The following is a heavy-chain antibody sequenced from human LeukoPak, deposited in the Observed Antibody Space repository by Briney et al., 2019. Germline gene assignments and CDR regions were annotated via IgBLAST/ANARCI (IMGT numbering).Heavy chain of an antibody. CDR3: ARDHVDGGGGYSRRGDY. D-gene: IGHD2-21*01. Sequence: PGGSLRLSCIASGFNFSNYNMNWVRQAPGKGLEWISYITSSSSVKQYADYVKGRFTVSRDNAKNSLYLQINSLRAEDTAIYYCARDHVDGGGGYSRRGDYWGQGTLVTVSS. V-gene: IGHV3-48*01. CDR2: ITSSSSVK. J-gene: IGHJ4*02. CDR1: GFNFSNYN.